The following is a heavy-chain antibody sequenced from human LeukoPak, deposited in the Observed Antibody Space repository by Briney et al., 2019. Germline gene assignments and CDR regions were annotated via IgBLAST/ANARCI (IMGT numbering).Heavy chain of an antibody. CDR1: GEPFNGYY. V-gene: IGHV4-34*01. J-gene: IGHJ4*02. CDR3: ARHFIASQSTFDY. CDR2: INHSGST. Sequence: SETLSLTCAVYGEPFNGYYWNWIRQSPGKGLEWIGEINHSGSTNYNPSLKSRVTISVDTSKNQFSLRLTSVTAADTARYYCARHFIASQSTFDYWGQGTLVTVSS.